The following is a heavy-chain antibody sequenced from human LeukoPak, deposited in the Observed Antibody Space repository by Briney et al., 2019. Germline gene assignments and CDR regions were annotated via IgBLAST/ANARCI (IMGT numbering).Heavy chain of an antibody. CDR2: MRYDGSNK. J-gene: IGHJ6*03. D-gene: IGHD6-6*01. Sequence: PGGSLRLSCAASGFTFSSYGMHWVRQAPGKGLERVTFMRYDGSNKYYADSVKGRFTISRDNSKNTLYLQMNSLRPEDTAVYYCAKGGSSQYYYYMDVWGKGTTVTVSS. CDR3: AKGGSSQYYYYMDV. V-gene: IGHV3-30*02. CDR1: GFTFSSYG.